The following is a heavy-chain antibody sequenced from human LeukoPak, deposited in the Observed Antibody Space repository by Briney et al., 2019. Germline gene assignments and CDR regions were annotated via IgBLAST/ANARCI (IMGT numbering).Heavy chain of an antibody. J-gene: IGHJ4*02. Sequence: GGSLRLSCAASGFTFSSYGMHWVRQAPGKGLEWVAVISYDGSNKYYADSVKGRFTISRDNSKNTLYLQMNSLRAEDTAVYYCAKDSVVGTEMYYFDYWGQGTLVTVSS. CDR2: ISYDGSNK. D-gene: IGHD6-19*01. V-gene: IGHV3-30*18. CDR1: GFTFSSYG. CDR3: AKDSVVGTEMYYFDY.